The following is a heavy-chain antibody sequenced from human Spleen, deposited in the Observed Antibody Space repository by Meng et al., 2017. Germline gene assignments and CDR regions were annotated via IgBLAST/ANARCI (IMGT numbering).Heavy chain of an antibody. CDR1: DDSISSYY. D-gene: IGHD3-10*01. V-gene: IGHV4-59*01. J-gene: IGHJ4*02. CDR3: ARDYTYGSGTFDY. CDR2: IYHNGDT. Sequence: SETLSLTCTVSDDSISSYYWNWIRQPPGKGLEWIGFIYHNGDTNYNPSLKSRVTISVDTSKNQFSLKLVSVTAADTAVYYCARDYTYGSGTFDYWGQGTLVTVSS.